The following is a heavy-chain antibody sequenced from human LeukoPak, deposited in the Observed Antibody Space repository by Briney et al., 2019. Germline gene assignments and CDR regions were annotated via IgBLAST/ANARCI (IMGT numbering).Heavy chain of an antibody. CDR2: IYYSGST. CDR1: GGSVSSGSYY. V-gene: IGHV4-61*01. CDR3: ARDKTNWFDP. J-gene: IGHJ5*02. Sequence: SETLSLTCTVSGGSVSSGSYYWSWIRQPPGKGLEWIGYIYYSGSTNYNPSLESRVTISVDTSKNQFSLKLSSVTAADTAVYYCARDKTNWFDPWGQGTLVTVSS.